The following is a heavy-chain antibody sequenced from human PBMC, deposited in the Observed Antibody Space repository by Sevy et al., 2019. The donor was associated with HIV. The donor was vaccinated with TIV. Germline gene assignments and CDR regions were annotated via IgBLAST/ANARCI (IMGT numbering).Heavy chain of an antibody. V-gene: IGHV3-74*01. D-gene: IGHD3-16*01. CDR3: VRYQYYYGMDV. CDR1: GFTFSNYW. J-gene: IGHJ6*02. CDR2: INSEGSFT. Sequence: GGSLRLSCAASGFTFSNYWMHWVRQVPGKGLAWVARINSEGSFTSYADVVKGRFTISRDNANNTLHLQMKSLRAEDTAVYYCVRYQYYYGMDVWDQGTTVTVSS.